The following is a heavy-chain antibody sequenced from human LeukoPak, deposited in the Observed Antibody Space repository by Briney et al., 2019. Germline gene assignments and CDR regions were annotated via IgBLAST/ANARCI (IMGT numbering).Heavy chain of an antibody. J-gene: IGHJ4*02. CDR2: ISGSGGSA. Sequence: GGSLRLSCAASGFTFSRYAMSWVRQAPGKGLEWISAISGSGGSAHYAGSVKGRFTISRDNSKNTLYLQMNSLRAEDTAVYYCAKDRWELDSWGQGTLVTVSS. V-gene: IGHV3-23*01. CDR1: GFTFSRYA. CDR3: AKDRWELDS. D-gene: IGHD4-23*01.